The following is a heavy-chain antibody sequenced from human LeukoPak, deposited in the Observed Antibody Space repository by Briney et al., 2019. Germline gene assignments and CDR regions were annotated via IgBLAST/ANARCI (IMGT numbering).Heavy chain of an antibody. CDR3: ARVPTTVTTVYFDY. CDR1: GFTVSSNY. D-gene: IGHD4-17*01. V-gene: IGHV3-53*01. J-gene: IGHJ4*02. Sequence: GGSLRLSCAASGFTVSSNYMSWVRQAPGKGLEWVSVIYSGGSTYYADSVKGRFTISRDNSKNTLYLQVNSLRAEDTAVYYCARVPTTVTTVYFDYWGQGTLVTVSS. CDR2: IYSGGST.